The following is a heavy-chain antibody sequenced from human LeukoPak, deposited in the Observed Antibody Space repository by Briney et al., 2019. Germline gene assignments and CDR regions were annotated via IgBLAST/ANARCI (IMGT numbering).Heavy chain of an antibody. CDR2: FNPNSSGT. CDR1: GYTFTGYY. D-gene: IGHD6-13*01. V-gene: IGHV1-2*06. J-gene: IGHJ5*02. CDR3: ARGVAAAGTNWFDP. Sequence: ASVKVSCKASGYTFTGYYMHWVRQAPGQGREGRGRFNPNSSGTNYAQKLQGRVTITRDTSISTAYMELSRLRSEDTAVYYCARGVAAAGTNWFDPWGQGTLVTVSS.